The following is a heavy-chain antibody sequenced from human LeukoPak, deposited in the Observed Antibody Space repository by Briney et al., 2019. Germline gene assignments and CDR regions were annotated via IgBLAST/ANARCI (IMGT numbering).Heavy chain of an antibody. CDR1: GGSISSYS. D-gene: IGHD3/OR15-3a*01. CDR3: AREGTGYYTGFDY. V-gene: IGHV4-59*13. J-gene: IGHJ4*02. CDR2: VYYSGST. Sequence: PSETLSLTCTVSGGSISSYSWSWIRQPPGRGLEWIGCVYYSGSTNYNPSLKGRVTISVDTSKNHFSLKLTSLIAADTAVYYCAREGTGYYTGFDYWGQGTLVTVSS.